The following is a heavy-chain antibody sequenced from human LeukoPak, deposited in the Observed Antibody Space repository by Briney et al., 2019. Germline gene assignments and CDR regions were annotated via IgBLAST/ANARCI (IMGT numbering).Heavy chain of an antibody. CDR3: AKGSPVLRFLEWFGYYFDY. V-gene: IGHV3-23*01. CDR2: ISGSGGST. Sequence: GGSLRLSCSASGFTFSGHFMHWVRQAPGKGLEWVSAISGSGGSTYYADSVKGRFTISRDNSKNTLYLQMNSLRAEDTAVYYCAKGSPVLRFLEWFGYYFDYWGQGTLVTVSS. D-gene: IGHD3-3*01. J-gene: IGHJ4*02. CDR1: GFTFSGHF.